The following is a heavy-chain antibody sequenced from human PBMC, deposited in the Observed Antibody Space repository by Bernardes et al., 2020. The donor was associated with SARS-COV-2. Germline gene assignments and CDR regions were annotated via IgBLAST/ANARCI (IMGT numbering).Heavy chain of an antibody. CDR1: GFTFSSYT. CDR3: ARDGYTYGLAPPWFAY. CDR2: IYSSGGAF. Sequence: GGSLRLSCVGSGFTFSSYTMTWVRQAPGRGLECVASIYSSGGAFYYGDSIEGRFTISRDNAENTVYLQMDSLRDDDTAVYYCARDGYTYGLAPPWFAYWGQGSLVTVS. V-gene: IGHV3-48*02. J-gene: IGHJ1*01. D-gene: IGHD5-18*01.